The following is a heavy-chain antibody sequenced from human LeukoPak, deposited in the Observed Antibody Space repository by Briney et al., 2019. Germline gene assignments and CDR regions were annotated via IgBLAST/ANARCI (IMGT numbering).Heavy chain of an antibody. CDR3: VRITIFGVVVIDY. V-gene: IGHV1-8*01. CDR1: GYTFTSYD. D-gene: IGHD3-3*01. Sequence: VKVSCKASGYTFTSYDINWVRQATGQGLEWMGWMNPNSGNTGYAQKSQGRVTMTRNTSISTAYMELSSLRSEDTAVYYCVRITIFGVVVIDYWGQGTLVTVSS. CDR2: MNPNSGNT. J-gene: IGHJ4*02.